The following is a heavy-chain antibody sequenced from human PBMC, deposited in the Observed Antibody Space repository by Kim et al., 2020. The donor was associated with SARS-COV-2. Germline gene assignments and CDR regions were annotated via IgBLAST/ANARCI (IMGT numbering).Heavy chain of an antibody. J-gene: IGHJ2*01. Sequence: SVRGRFTISRDNAKDTLFLQMDSLRAEDTAVYYCARTAYDGNSGSWYFDLWGRGTLVTVSS. V-gene: IGHV3-74*01. CDR3: ARTAYDGNSGSWYFDL. D-gene: IGHD5-12*01.